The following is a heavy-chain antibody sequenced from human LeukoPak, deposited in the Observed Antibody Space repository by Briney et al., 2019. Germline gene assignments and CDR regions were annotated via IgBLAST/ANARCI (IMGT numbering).Heavy chain of an antibody. D-gene: IGHD5-12*01. CDR2: ISSSSSTI. V-gene: IGHV3-48*04. CDR1: GFTFSSYS. Sequence: GSLRLSCAASGFTFSSYSMNWVRQAPGKGLEWVSYISSSSSTIYYADSVKGRFTISRDNAKNLLYLQMNSLRAEDTAVYYCARDRGYSGYDVKKYYSYMDVWGKGTTVTVSS. J-gene: IGHJ6*03. CDR3: ARDRGYSGYDVKKYYSYMDV.